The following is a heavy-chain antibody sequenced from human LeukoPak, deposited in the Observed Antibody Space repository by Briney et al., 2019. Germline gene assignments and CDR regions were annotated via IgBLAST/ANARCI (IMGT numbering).Heavy chain of an antibody. CDR3: AREKQLWSPSAWNY. Sequence: SETLSLTCTVSGGSISSSSYYWGWIRQPPGKGLEWIGSIYYSGSTYYNPSLKSRVTISVDTSKNQFSLKLSSVTAADTAVYYCAREKQLWSPSAWNYWGQGTLVTVSS. CDR2: IYYSGST. CDR1: GGSISSSSYY. J-gene: IGHJ4*02. D-gene: IGHD5-18*01. V-gene: IGHV4-39*02.